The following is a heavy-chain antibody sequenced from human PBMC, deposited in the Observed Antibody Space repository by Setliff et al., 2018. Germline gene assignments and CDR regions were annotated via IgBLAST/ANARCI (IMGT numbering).Heavy chain of an antibody. CDR2: INHRAST. Sequence: SETLSLTCAASGGSFNDYYWTWIRQAPGKGLEWIGEINHRASTNYNPSLKSRVTISVDTSKNQFALKVSSVTAADTAVYFCARGRNVAARLFDSWGQGTLVTVSS. V-gene: IGHV4-34*01. J-gene: IGHJ4*02. CDR3: ARGRNVAARLFDS. D-gene: IGHD6-6*01. CDR1: GGSFNDYY.